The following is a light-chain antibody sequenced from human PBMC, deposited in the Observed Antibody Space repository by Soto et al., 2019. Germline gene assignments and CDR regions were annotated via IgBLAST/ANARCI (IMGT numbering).Light chain of an antibody. J-gene: IGKJ5*01. Sequence: EIVLTQSPATLSLSPGERATLSCRASQSVSNYIGWYQQRPGQAPRLLIYDASNRATGIPVRFSGSGSGTDFTLTISSLEPEDFAVYYCQQGGTFGQGKRLEIK. V-gene: IGKV3-11*01. CDR2: DAS. CDR3: QQGGT. CDR1: QSVSNY.